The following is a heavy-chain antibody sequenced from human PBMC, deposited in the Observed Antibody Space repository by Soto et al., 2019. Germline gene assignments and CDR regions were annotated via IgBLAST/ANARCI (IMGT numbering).Heavy chain of an antibody. V-gene: IGHV3-23*01. CDR1: AFTFKAPA. Sequence: GGSMRLSCPASAFTFKAPATNCVRHAQGKGLEWVARTSGAGASTWYAESVRGRLNISRDNSKNTLYPQMNSLRGEDTAVYYCAKGRGSGWAWYFDNWGQGTLVTVSS. CDR3: AKGRGSGWAWYFDN. CDR2: TSGAGAST. J-gene: IGHJ4*02. D-gene: IGHD6-19*01.